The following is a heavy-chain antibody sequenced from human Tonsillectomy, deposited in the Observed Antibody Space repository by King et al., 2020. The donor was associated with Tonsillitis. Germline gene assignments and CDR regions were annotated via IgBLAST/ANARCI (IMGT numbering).Heavy chain of an antibody. J-gene: IGHJ4*02. CDR3: ATFGYCSSTSCYRADFDY. CDR1: GGSISSGDYY. D-gene: IGHD2-2*02. CDR2: IYYSGST. V-gene: IGHV4-30-4*01. Sequence: VQLQESGPGLVKPSQTLSLTCTVSGGSISSGDYYWSCIRQPPGKGLEWIGYIYYSGSTYYNPSLKSRVTISVDTSKNQFSLKLSSVTAADTAVYYCATFGYCSSTSCYRADFDYWGQGTLVTVSS.